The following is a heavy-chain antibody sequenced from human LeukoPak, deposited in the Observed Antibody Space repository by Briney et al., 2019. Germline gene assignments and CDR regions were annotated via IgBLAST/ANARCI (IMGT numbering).Heavy chain of an antibody. D-gene: IGHD2-8*01. J-gene: IGHJ4*02. CDR1: EFTFSSHW. CDR3: ALHTRDCSDDVCSSLVFDY. V-gene: IGHV3-7*03. CDR2: IREDGSEK. Sequence: GGSLRLSCAASEFTFSSHWMSWVRQVAGKGLEWVANIREDGSEKYYVDSVKGRFTISRDNAKNSLFLQMNSLRAEDTAVYYCALHTRDCSDDVCSSLVFDYRGQGTLVTVSS.